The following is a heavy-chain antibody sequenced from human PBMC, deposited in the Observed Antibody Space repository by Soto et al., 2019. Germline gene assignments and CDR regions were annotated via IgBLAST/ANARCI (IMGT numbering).Heavy chain of an antibody. J-gene: IGHJ3*02. CDR3: ASGGVGSSALNAFDI. CDR2: IYYSGST. D-gene: IGHD6-6*01. Sequence: SETLSLTCTVSGGSISSYYWSWIRQPPGKGLEWIGYIYYSGSTNYNPSLKSRVTISVDTSKNQFSLKLSSVTASDTAVYYCASGGVGSSALNAFDIWGQGTMVPVSS. CDR1: GGSISSYY. V-gene: IGHV4-59*12.